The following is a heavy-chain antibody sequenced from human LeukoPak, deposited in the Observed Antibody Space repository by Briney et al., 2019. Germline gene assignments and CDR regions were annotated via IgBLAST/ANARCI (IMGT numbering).Heavy chain of an antibody. Sequence: GGSLRLSCAASGFTFSSYGMYWVRQAPGKGLEWVAVIWYGGSNKYYADSVKGRFTISRDNSKNTLYLQMNSLRAEDTAVYYCARDGLSAEYYYYYYMDVWGQGTTVTVSS. V-gene: IGHV3-33*08. CDR3: ARDGLSAEYYYYYYMDV. CDR1: GFTFSSYG. J-gene: IGHJ6*03. CDR2: IWYGGSNK.